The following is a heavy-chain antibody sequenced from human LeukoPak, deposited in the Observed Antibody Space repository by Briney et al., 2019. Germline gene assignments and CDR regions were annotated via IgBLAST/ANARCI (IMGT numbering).Heavy chain of an antibody. CDR1: GFTFSSHW. D-gene: IGHD3-9*01. CDR2: IKHDGSEK. Sequence: SGGSLRLSCADSGFTFSSHWMTWVRQTPGKGLEWVASIKHDGSEKNYVDSVKGRFTISRDNAKNSLYVEMNNLRGEDTAVYYCARDNFDWRPLDCWGQGTLVTVSS. V-gene: IGHV3-7*03. J-gene: IGHJ4*02. CDR3: ARDNFDWRPLDC.